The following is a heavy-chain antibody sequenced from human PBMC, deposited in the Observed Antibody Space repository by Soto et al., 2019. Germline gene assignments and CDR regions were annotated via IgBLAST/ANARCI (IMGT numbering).Heavy chain of an antibody. J-gene: IGHJ6*02. V-gene: IGHV3-30-3*01. CDR3: ARDVSPIVRGYGMDV. CDR2: ISYDGSNK. Sequence: PGGSLRLSCAASGFTFSSYAMHWVRQAPGKGLEWVAVISYDGSNKYYADSVKGRFTISRDNSKNTLYLQMNSLRAEDTAVYYCARDVSPIVRGYGMDVWGQGTTVTVSS. CDR1: GFTFSSYA. D-gene: IGHD3-10*01.